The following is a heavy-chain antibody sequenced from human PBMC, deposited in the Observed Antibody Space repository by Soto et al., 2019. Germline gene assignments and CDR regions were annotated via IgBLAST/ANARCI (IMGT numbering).Heavy chain of an antibody. V-gene: IGHV4-34*01. CDR2: INHSGST. CDR1: GGSFSDNY. Sequence: PSETLSLTCAFYGGSFSDNYWSWIRQPPGKGLEWLGEINHSGSTNHNPSLKSRVTILADTSKKQFSLKLSSVTAADTAVYYCARGRGEIQGPWGQGTLVTVSS. D-gene: IGHD3-16*01. CDR3: ARGRGEIQGP. J-gene: IGHJ5*02.